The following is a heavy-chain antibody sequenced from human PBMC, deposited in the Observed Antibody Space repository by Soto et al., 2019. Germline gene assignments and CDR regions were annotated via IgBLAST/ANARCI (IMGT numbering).Heavy chain of an antibody. CDR3: ARNVAYYDYVWGSYRSSFTPPDV. CDR1: GYSFTSYW. CDR2: IDPSDSYT. V-gene: IGHV5-10-1*01. Sequence: PGESLKISCKGSGYSFTSYWISWVRQMPGKGLEWMGRIDPSDSYTNYSPSFQGHVTISADKSISTAYLQWSSLKASDTAMYYCARNVAYYDYVWGSYRSSFTPPDVWGQGTTVTVSS. J-gene: IGHJ6*02. D-gene: IGHD3-16*02.